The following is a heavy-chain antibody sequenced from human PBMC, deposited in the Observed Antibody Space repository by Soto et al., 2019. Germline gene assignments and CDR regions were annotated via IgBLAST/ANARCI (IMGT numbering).Heavy chain of an antibody. CDR2: FDPEYGKI. J-gene: IGHJ4*01. CDR3: VSPKWLPQNDHFDY. V-gene: IGHV1-24*01. Sequence: ASVKVSCKVSGYTLTVLSIHLVRQAPGKGLEWMGGFDPEYGKIIYAPRFQGRVTMPEDTSTDTAYMELSGLRSEDTAVYYCVSPKWLPQNDHFDYWGQGTLVTVSS. D-gene: IGHD6-19*01. CDR1: GYTLTVLS.